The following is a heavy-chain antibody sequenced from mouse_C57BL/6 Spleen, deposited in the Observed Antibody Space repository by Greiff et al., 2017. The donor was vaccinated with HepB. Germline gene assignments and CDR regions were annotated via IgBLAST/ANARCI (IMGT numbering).Heavy chain of an antibody. Sequence: QVQLQQPGAELVMPGASVKLSCKASGYTFTSYWMHWVKQRPGQGLEWIGEIDPSDSYTNYNQKFKGKSTLTVDKSSSTAYMQLSSLTSEDSAVYYCARSIYYYGSSWFAYWGQGTLVTVSA. CDR1: GYTFTSYW. J-gene: IGHJ3*01. D-gene: IGHD1-1*01. CDR3: ARSIYYYGSSWFAY. CDR2: IDPSDSYT. V-gene: IGHV1-69*01.